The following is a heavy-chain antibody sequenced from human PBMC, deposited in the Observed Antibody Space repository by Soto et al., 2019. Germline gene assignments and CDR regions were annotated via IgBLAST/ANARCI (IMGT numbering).Heavy chain of an antibody. Sequence: LSLTCAVSGGSFRGFYWTWIRQSPGKGLEWLGDINHVGITNYNPSLKSRVSIPVDTSKSQFSLKLSSVTAADTAVYYCARVEGRYYDFWSGYTDAFDIWGQGPMVTVSS. J-gene: IGHJ3*02. CDR3: ARVEGRYYDFWSGYTDAFDI. D-gene: IGHD3-3*01. CDR1: GGSFRGFY. V-gene: IGHV4-34*01. CDR2: INHVGIT.